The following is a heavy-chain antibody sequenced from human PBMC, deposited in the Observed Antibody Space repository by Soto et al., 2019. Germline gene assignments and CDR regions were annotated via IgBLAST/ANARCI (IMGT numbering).Heavy chain of an antibody. CDR2: IHYSGST. J-gene: IGHJ5*02. CDR3: ATNPRSSAWYKWFDP. CDR1: GCSISSSGYY. Sequence: PSETLSLTCTVSGCSISSSGYYWGWIRQPPGKGLEWIGNIHYSGSTYYNPSLKSRVTISVDTSRNQFSLKLNSVTAADTAVYYCATNPRSSAWYKWFDPWGQGTLVTVSS. V-gene: IGHV4-39*07. D-gene: IGHD6-19*01.